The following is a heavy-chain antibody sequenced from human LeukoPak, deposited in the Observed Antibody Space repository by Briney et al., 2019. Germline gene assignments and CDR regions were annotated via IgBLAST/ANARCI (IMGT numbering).Heavy chain of an antibody. CDR3: ARVERDSGYDVKLGSRFDY. D-gene: IGHD5-12*01. CDR1: GYTFTSYG. CDR2: ISAYNGNT. J-gene: IGHJ4*02. V-gene: IGHV1-18*01. Sequence: HAASVKVSCKASGYTFTSYGISWVRQAPGQGLEWMGWISAYNGNTNYAQKLQGRVTMTTDTSTSTAYMELRSLRSDDTAVYYCARVERDSGYDVKLGSRFDYWGQGTLVTVSS.